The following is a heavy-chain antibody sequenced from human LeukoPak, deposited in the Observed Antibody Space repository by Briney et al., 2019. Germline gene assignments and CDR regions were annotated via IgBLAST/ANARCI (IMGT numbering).Heavy chain of an antibody. CDR1: GGSISSYY. V-gene: IGHV4-59*01. J-gene: IGHJ3*02. CDR3: ARDFLARAFDI. D-gene: IGHD2/OR15-2a*01. Sequence: PSETLSLTCTVSGGSISSYYWSWIRQPPGKGLEWIGYIYYSGSTSYNPSLKSRVTISVDTSKNQFSLKLSSVTAADTAVYYCARDFLARAFDIWGQGTMVTVSS. CDR2: IYYSGST.